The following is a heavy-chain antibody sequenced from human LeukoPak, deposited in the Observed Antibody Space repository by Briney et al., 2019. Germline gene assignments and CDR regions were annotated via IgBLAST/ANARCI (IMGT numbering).Heavy chain of an antibody. V-gene: IGHV3-48*03. CDR2: ISSSGSTI. D-gene: IGHD2-21*01. J-gene: IGHJ4*02. Sequence: GGSLRLSCASSGCTFSSYEMNWVRQAPGKGLEWVSYISSSGSTIYYADSVKGRFTISRDNAKNSLYLQMNSLRAEDTAVYYCARGVNYFDYWGQGTLVTVSS. CDR1: GCTFSSYE. CDR3: ARGVNYFDY.